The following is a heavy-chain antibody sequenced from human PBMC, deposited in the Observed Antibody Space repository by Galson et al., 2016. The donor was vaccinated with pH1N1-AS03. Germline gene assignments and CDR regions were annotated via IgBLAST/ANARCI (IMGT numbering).Heavy chain of an antibody. Sequence: SLRLSCAASGFSFSDFWGTWVRQAPGKGLEWVASMSHDGSELYYLGSVRGRFTFSRDNPRNSLYLRMTNLRAEDTAIYYCTRLGPSSVFDFWGQGALVTVSS. CDR3: TRLGPSSVFDF. D-gene: IGHD1-26*01. CDR2: MSHDGSEL. J-gene: IGHJ4*02. V-gene: IGHV3-7*01. CDR1: GFSFSDFW.